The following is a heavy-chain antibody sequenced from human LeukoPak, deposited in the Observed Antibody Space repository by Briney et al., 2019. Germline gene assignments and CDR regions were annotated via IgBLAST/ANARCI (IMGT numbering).Heavy chain of an antibody. V-gene: IGHV3-23*01. CDR2: ISGSGGST. CDR3: AKGDGTTVTNFDY. D-gene: IGHD4-17*01. J-gene: IGHJ4*02. Sequence: GGSLRLSCEASGFTFSTYAMSWVRQAPGKGLEWVSAISGSGGSTYYADSVKVRFTISRDNSKNTLYLQMNSLRAEDTAVYYCAKGDGTTVTNFDYWGQGTLVTVSS. CDR1: GFTFSTYA.